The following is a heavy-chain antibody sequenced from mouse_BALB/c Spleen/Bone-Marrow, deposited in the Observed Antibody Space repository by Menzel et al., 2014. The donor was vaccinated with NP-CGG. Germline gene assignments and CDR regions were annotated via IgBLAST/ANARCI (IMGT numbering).Heavy chain of an antibody. CDR3: ARHGNLRNYYAMDY. CDR1: GYSFTSYY. CDR2: IFPGSGNT. J-gene: IGHJ4*01. V-gene: IGHV1-66*01. Sequence: QVQLQQSGPELVKPGASVKISCKASGYSFTSYYIHWVKQRPGQGLEWIGWIFPGSGNTKYNEKFKGKATLTADTSSSTAYMQLSSLTSEDSAVYLCARHGNLRNYYAMDYWGQGTSVTVSS. D-gene: IGHD2-1*01.